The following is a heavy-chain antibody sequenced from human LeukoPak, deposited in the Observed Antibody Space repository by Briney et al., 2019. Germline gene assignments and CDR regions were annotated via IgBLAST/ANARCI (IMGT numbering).Heavy chain of an antibody. J-gene: IGHJ3*02. Sequence: GESLKISCKGSGYSFTSYWIGWVRQMPGKGLEWTGIIYPGDSDTRYSPSFQGQVTISADKSISTAYLQWSSLKASDTAMYYCARQRAAAAQAHAFDIWGQGTMVTVSS. CDR1: GYSFTSYW. CDR2: IYPGDSDT. CDR3: ARQRAAAAQAHAFDI. V-gene: IGHV5-51*01. D-gene: IGHD6-13*01.